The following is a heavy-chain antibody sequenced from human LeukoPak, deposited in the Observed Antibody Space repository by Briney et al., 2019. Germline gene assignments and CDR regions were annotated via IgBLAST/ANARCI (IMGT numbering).Heavy chain of an antibody. J-gene: IGHJ3*02. CDR2: ISSSSSYI. V-gene: IGHV3-21*01. CDR1: GFTFSSYS. Sequence: GGSLRPSCAAPGFTFSSYSMNWVRQAPGKGLEWVSSISSSSSYIYYADSVKGRFTISRDNAKNSLYLQMNSLRAEDTAAYYCARDASSEGDAFDIWGQGTMVTVSS. D-gene: IGHD2-15*01. CDR3: ARDASSEGDAFDI.